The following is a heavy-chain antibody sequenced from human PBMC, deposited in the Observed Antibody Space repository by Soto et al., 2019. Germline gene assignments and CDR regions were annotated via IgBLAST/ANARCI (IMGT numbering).Heavy chain of an antibody. D-gene: IGHD2-15*01. J-gene: IGHJ6*03. CDR1: GYTFTGYY. Sequence: ASVKVSCKASGYTFTGYYMHWVRQAPGQGLEWMGWINPNSGGTNYAQKFQGWVTMTRDTSISTAYMELSRLRSDDTAVYYCAREVGSSCSGGSCYSPYYYYYMDVWGKGTTVTVSS. V-gene: IGHV1-2*04. CDR3: AREVGSSCSGGSCYSPYYYYYMDV. CDR2: INPNSGGT.